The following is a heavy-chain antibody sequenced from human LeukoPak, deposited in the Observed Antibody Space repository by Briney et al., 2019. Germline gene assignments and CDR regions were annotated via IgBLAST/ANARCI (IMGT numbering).Heavy chain of an antibody. CDR2: IKSKTDGGTT. V-gene: IGHV3-15*01. CDR1: GFTFSNAW. Sequence: GSLILSCAASGFTFSNAWMSWVHQAPGKGLEWVGRIKSKTDGGTTDYAALVKGRFTISRDDSKNTLYLQMNSLKTEDTAVYYCTTFLSPYYYYGMDVWGQGTTVTVSS. J-gene: IGHJ6*02. CDR3: TTFLSPYYYYGMDV.